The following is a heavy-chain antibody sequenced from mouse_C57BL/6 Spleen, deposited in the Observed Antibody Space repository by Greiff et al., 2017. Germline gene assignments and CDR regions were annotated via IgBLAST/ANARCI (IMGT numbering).Heavy chain of an antibody. CDR1: GYTFTDYY. J-gene: IGHJ2*01. CDR2: IYPGSGNT. V-gene: IGHV1-76*01. Sequence: VQLQQSGAELVRPGASVKLSCKASGYTFTDYYINWVKQRPGQGLEWIARIYPGSGNTYYNEKFKGKATLTAEKSSSTAYMQLSSLTSEDSAVYFCARRGITTEYYFDYWGQGTTLTVSS. CDR3: ARRGITTEYYFDY. D-gene: IGHD1-1*01.